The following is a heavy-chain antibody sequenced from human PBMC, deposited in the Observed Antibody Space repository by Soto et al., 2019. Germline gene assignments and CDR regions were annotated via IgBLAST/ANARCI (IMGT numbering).Heavy chain of an antibody. CDR1: GGSISIADYY. J-gene: IGHJ5*02. D-gene: IGHD1-1*01. Sequence: PSETLSLTCTVSGGSISIADYYWSWIRQPPGKGLEWIGYIYYSGTTYYNPSLKSRVTISVDTSKNQFSLKLSSVIAADTAVYYCARVPGYGKLDPWGQGILVTVSS. CDR2: IYYSGTT. CDR3: ARVPGYGKLDP. V-gene: IGHV4-30-4*01.